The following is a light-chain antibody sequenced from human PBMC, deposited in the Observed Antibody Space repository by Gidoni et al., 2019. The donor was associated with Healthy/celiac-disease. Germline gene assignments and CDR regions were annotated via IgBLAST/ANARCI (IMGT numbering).Light chain of an antibody. CDR2: GAS. V-gene: IGKV3-20*01. CDR1: QSVSSSY. J-gene: IGKJ5*01. Sequence: EIVLTQSPGPLSLSPGERATLSCRASQSVSSSYLAWYQQKPGQAPRLLIYGASSRATGIPDRFSGSGSGTDFTLTISRLEPEDFAVYYCQQYGSSPMITFXQXTRLEIK. CDR3: QQYGSSPMIT.